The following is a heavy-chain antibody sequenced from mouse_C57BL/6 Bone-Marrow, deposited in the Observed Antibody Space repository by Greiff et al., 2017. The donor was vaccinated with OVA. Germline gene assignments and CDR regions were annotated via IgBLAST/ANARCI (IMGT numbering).Heavy chain of an antibody. CDR2: ISYDGSN. CDR3: ARDDYVWFAY. D-gene: IGHD2-4*01. CDR1: GYSITSGYY. J-gene: IGHJ3*01. Sequence: EVHLVESGPGLVKPSQSLSLTCSVTGYSITSGYYWNWIRQFPGNKLEWMGYISYDGSNNYNPSLKNRISITRDTSKNQFFLKLNSVTTEDTATYYCARDDYVWFAYWGQGTLVTVSA. V-gene: IGHV3-6*01.